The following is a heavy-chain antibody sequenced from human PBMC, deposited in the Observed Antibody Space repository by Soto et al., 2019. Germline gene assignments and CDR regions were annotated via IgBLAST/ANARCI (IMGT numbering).Heavy chain of an antibody. CDR2: INHSGST. V-gene: IGHV4-34*01. J-gene: IGHJ6*02. Sequence: SETLPLTCAVYGGSFSGYYWSWILQPPGKRLEWIGEINHSGSTNYNPSLKSRVTISVDTSKNQFSLKLSSVTAADTAVYYCARGPYYDFWSGYPIPQYYYYYGMDVWGQGTTVTVS. CDR1: GGSFSGYY. CDR3: ARGPYYDFWSGYPIPQYYYYYGMDV. D-gene: IGHD3-3*01.